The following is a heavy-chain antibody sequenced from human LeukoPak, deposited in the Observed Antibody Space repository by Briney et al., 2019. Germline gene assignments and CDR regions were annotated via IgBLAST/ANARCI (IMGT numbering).Heavy chain of an antibody. CDR3: VREYRQQLALDY. V-gene: IGHV3-7*01. Sequence: GGSLRLSCAASGFTFSGYWMSWARQAPGKGLEWVANIKQDGSEKNYMDSVKGRFTISRGNAKNSLYLQMDSLRVEDTAVYYCVREYRQQLALDYWGQGTLVTVSS. D-gene: IGHD6-13*01. J-gene: IGHJ4*02. CDR2: IKQDGSEK. CDR1: GFTFSGYW.